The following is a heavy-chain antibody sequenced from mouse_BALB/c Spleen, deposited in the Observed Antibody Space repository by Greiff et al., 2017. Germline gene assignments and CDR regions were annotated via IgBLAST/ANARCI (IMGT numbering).Heavy chain of an antibody. D-gene: IGHD2-1*01. CDR2: ISYSGST. CDR3: ASIYYGNYYYAMDD. V-gene: IGHV3-2*02. CDR1: GYSITSDYA. Sequence: EVNLVESGPGLVKPSQSLSLTCTVTGYSITSDYAWTWIRQFPGNKLEWMGYISYSGSTSYNPSLKSRISITRDTSKNQFFLQLNSVTTEDTATYYCASIYYGNYYYAMDDWGQGTSVTVSS. J-gene: IGHJ4*01.